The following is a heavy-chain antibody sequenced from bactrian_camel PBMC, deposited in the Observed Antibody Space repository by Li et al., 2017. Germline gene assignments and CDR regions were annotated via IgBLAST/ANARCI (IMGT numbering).Heavy chain of an antibody. CDR2: AAGAGRI. CDR1: GNTISLYS. J-gene: IGHJ4*01. Sequence: QVQLVESGGGSVQTGGSLNLSCTGTGNTISLYSMAWFRQTPGREREGVAAAAGAGRIRYADSVKGRFTISEDSANNTFDLQMNSLKPEDTAIYYCAARTSTLGVCSTRASFDVSGQGTQVTVS. V-gene: IGHV3S53*01. D-gene: IGHD3*01.